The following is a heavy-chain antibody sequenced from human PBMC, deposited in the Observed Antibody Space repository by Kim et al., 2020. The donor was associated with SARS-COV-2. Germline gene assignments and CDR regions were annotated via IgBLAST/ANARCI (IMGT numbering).Heavy chain of an antibody. D-gene: IGHD5-12*01. J-gene: IGHJ4*02. V-gene: IGHV5-51*01. CDR1: GYSFTSYW. Sequence: GESLKISCKGSGYSFTSYWIGWVRQMPGKGLEWMGIIYPGDSDTRYSPSFQGQVTISADKSISNAYMQWRSLKASDTYMYYCARRGYSGYDFHDYFDYWGQGTLVTGAS. CDR2: IYPGDSDT. CDR3: ARRGYSGYDFHDYFDY.